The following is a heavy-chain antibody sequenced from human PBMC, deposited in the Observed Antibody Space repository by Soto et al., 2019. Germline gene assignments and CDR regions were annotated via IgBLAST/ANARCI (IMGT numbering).Heavy chain of an antibody. CDR1: GFSLSTSGVG. CDR2: IYWDDSK. D-gene: IGHD3-9*01. Sequence: QITLKESGPPLVRPTQTLTLTCAFSGFSLSTSGVGVGWIRQPPGKALEWLAVIYWDDSKHYSPSLRSRLTITKDTSKNQVVLTMTNMAPMDTVTYYCAHKGPEDWPLDYWGQGTLVTVSS. J-gene: IGHJ4*02. CDR3: AHKGPEDWPLDY. V-gene: IGHV2-5*02.